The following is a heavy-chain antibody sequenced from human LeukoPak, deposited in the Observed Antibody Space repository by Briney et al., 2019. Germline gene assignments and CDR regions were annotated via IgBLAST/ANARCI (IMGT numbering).Heavy chain of an antibody. Sequence: GGSLRLSCAASGFIFSSYDMNWVRQAPGKGLEWVSYISSSGSTIYYADSVKGRFTISRDNAKNSLFLQIISLRAEDTSVYYCARDRYYYDSSAYYEIDYWGQGTLVTVSS. V-gene: IGHV3-48*03. CDR1: GFIFSSYD. CDR3: ARDRYYYDSSAYYEIDY. J-gene: IGHJ4*02. CDR2: ISSSGSTI. D-gene: IGHD3-22*01.